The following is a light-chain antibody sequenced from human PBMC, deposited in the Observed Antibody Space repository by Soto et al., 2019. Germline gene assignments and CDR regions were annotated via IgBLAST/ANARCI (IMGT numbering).Light chain of an antibody. V-gene: IGLV2-14*01. J-gene: IGLJ1*01. Sequence: QSVLTQLTRVSGSTRQNITNSRIVTTCDVDLYNYAAWYQQHPGQAPRLMSYDVNNRPLGVSNRFSGSKSDKTAYLTISGLQAEDEADYYSSSYTSSSPRVFGPGTKVTVL. CDR1: TCDVDLYNY. CDR3: SSYTSSSPRV. CDR2: DVN.